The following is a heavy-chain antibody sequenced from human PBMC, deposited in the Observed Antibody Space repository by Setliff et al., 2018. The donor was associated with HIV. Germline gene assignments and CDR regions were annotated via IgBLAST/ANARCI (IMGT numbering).Heavy chain of an antibody. CDR1: GYSISSGYY. CDR2: IYHSGST. V-gene: IGHV4-38-2*01. Sequence: SETLSLTCAVSGYSISSGYYWDWIRQPPGKGLEWIGSIYHSGSTYSNPSLKSRVTMSVDTSKNQFSLKLISVTAADTAVYYCARREYSSSSPPFDYWGQGTLVTVSS. J-gene: IGHJ4*02. CDR3: ARREYSSSSPPFDY. D-gene: IGHD6-6*01.